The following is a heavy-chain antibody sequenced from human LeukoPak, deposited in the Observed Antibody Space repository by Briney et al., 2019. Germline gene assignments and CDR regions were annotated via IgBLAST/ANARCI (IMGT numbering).Heavy chain of an antibody. CDR1: GYIFNRFV. V-gene: IGHV1-18*01. Sequence: ASVTLSCKASGYIFNRFVITWVRQAPGPGLEWMGWIRGHNGNVNYAQKFQGRVTMTTDTSTSTAYLELRSLRSDDTAVYYCAREDCRETFCYGVDYWGQGTLVTVSS. CDR3: AREDCRETFCYGVDY. CDR2: IRGHNGNV. J-gene: IGHJ4*02. D-gene: IGHD2-21*01.